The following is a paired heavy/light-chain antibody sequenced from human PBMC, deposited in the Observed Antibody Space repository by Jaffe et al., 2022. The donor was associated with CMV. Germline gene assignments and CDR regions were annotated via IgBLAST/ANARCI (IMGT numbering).Heavy chain of an antibody. CDR1: GGTFSNYA. V-gene: IGHV1-69*06. Sequence: QVQLMQSGAEVKKPGSSVRVSCKASGGTFSNYAINWVRQAPGQGLEWMGGIIPIFRTSNYAQKFQGRVTITADKSTSTAYMDLSSLRSEDTAVYYCARSGYDYEDQYYFYYSMDVWGQGTTVIVSS. D-gene: IGHD5-12*01. CDR2: IIPIFRTS. CDR3: ARSGYDYEDQYYFYYSMDV. J-gene: IGHJ6*02.
Light chain of an antibody. CDR1: QTIISNY. V-gene: IGKV3-20*01. Sequence: EIVLTQSPGTLSLSPGERATLSCRASQTIISNYLAWYQQKPGQAPRLLIYGASSRATGVPDRFSGSGSGTDFTLTISRLEPEDFALYYCQQYGSSPRVSFGGGTKVDIK. CDR2: GAS. CDR3: QQYGSSPRVS. J-gene: IGKJ4*01.